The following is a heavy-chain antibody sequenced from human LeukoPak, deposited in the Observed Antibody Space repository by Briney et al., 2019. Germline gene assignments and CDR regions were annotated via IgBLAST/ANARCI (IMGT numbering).Heavy chain of an antibody. CDR1: GFTFTNYA. J-gene: IGHJ4*02. V-gene: IGHV3-23*01. CDR3: ARHLATSGSYPLDY. CDR2: ISGIGNAI. Sequence: GGSLRLSCAASGFTFTNYAMSCVRQAPGKGLEWVSAISGIGNAIFYADSVKGRFTISRDSSKNTLSLQMSSLRAEDTAVYYCARHLATSGSYPLDYWGPGTLVTVTS. D-gene: IGHD2-15*01.